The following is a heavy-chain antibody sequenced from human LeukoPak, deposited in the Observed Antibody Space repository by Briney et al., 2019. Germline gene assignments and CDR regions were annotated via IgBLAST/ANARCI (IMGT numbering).Heavy chain of an antibody. J-gene: IGHJ4*02. Sequence: PGGSLRLSCAASGFTFSSDAMTWARQAPGKGLEWVSTISISGGNTYYADSVKGRFTISRDNSKNTLYLQMNSLRAEDTAVYYCAKLDSSGSYCDSWGQGTLVTVSS. CDR3: AKLDSSGSYCDS. D-gene: IGHD1-26*01. V-gene: IGHV3-23*01. CDR1: GFTFSSDA. CDR2: ISISGGNT.